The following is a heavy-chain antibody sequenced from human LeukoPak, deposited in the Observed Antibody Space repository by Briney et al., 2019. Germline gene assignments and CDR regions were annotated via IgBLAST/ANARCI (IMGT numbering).Heavy chain of an antibody. J-gene: IGHJ3*02. CDR2: INPIFGTA. CDR1: GGTFSSYA. CDR3: ARVDDSSGYYFGAFDI. V-gene: IGHV1-69*05. Sequence: SVKVSCKASGGTFSSYAISWVRQAPGQGLEWMGGINPIFGTANYAQKFQGRVTITTDESTSTAYMELSSLRSEDTAVYYCARVDDSSGYYFGAFDIWGQGTMVTVSS. D-gene: IGHD3-22*01.